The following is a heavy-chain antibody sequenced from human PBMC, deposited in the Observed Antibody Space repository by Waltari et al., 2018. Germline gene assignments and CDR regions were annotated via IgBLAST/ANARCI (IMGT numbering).Heavy chain of an antibody. CDR1: GFPVSINY. J-gene: IGHJ4*02. CDR3: VSGDYESGIDY. V-gene: IGHV3-53*01. Sequence: EVQLVESGGGLIQPGGSLRLSCAASGFPVSINYMTWVRQAPGQGLEWVSVIYSGGSPYYADAVKGRFTISRDNSKNTLYLQMNSLRAEDTAMYYCVSGDYESGIDYWGQGTLVTVSS. CDR2: IYSGGSP. D-gene: IGHD4-17*01.